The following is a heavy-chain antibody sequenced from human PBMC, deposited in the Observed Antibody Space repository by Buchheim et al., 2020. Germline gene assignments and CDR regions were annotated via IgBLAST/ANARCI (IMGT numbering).Heavy chain of an antibody. CDR3: AKAPYSSSWNWYFDL. D-gene: IGHD6-13*01. J-gene: IGHJ2*01. V-gene: IGHV3-23*04. CDR2: ISGSGANT. Sequence: EVQMVESGGGLVQPGGSLRLSCSASGFSFSTYGMGWVRQAPGKGLEWVSAISGSGANTYYADSVKGRFTISRDNAKNTLFLQMNSLRGEDTAVYYCAKAPYSSSWNWYFDLWGRGTL. CDR1: GFSFSTYG.